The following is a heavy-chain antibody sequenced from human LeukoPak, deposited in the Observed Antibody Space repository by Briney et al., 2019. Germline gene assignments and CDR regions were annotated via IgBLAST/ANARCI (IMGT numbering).Heavy chain of an antibody. CDR3: VKVSGRWLQVGAFDI. CDR2: ISSNGGST. Sequence: PGGSLRLSCSASGFTFNSYVMHWVRQAPGKGLEYVSAISSNGGSTYYADSVKGRFTISRDNSKNTLYLQMSSLRGEDTAVYYCVKVSGRWLQVGAFDIWGQGTMVTVSS. D-gene: IGHD5-24*01. V-gene: IGHV3-64D*09. CDR1: GFTFNSYV. J-gene: IGHJ3*02.